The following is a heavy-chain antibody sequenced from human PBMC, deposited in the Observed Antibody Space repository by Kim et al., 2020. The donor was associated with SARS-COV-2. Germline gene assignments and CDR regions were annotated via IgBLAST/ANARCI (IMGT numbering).Heavy chain of an antibody. V-gene: IGHV3-13*01. Sequence: GGSLRLSCAASGFTFSSYDMHWVRQATGKGLEWVSAIGSAGDTYYPGSVKGRFTSSRENAKNSLYLQMNSLRAGDTAVYYCARFDSSSTYYYGMDVWGQGTTVTVSS. J-gene: IGHJ6*02. CDR2: IGSAGDT. D-gene: IGHD2-2*01. CDR3: ARFDSSSTYYYGMDV. CDR1: GFTFSSYD.